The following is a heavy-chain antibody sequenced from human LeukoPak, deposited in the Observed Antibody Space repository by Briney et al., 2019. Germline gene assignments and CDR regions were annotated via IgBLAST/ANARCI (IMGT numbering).Heavy chain of an antibody. Sequence: SETLSLTCTVSGGSISSSSYYWGWIRQPPGKGLEWIGSVYYSGSTYYNPSLKSRVTISVDTSKNQFSLKLSYVTAADTAVYYCARHEEGYSYLYYFDYWGQGTLVTVSS. CDR3: ARHEEGYSYLYYFDY. V-gene: IGHV4-39*01. J-gene: IGHJ4*02. D-gene: IGHD5-18*01. CDR2: VYYSGST. CDR1: GGSISSSSYY.